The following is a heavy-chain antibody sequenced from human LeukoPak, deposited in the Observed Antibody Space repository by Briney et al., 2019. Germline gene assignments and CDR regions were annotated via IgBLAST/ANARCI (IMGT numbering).Heavy chain of an antibody. CDR1: GFTFDDYA. CDR2: ISWNSGSI. J-gene: IGHJ3*02. D-gene: IGHD1-26*01. Sequence: GGSLRLSCAAFGFTFDDYAMHWVRQAPGKGLEWVSGISWNSGSIGYADSVKGRFTISRDNAKNSLYLQMNSLRAEDTALYYCATEGATRAFDIWGQGTMVTVSS. V-gene: IGHV3-9*01. CDR3: ATEGATRAFDI.